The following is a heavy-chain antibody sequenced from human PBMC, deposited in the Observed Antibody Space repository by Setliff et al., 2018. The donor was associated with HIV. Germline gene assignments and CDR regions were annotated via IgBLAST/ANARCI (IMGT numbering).Heavy chain of an antibody. V-gene: IGHV4-39*01. Sequence: SETLSLTCTVSGGSISSSNYYWGWIRQPPGKGLEWIGTIYYSGNTYYNPSLKSRVTISADTSKNAFFLKLTSVTAADTAVYYCARQPGYSSGWYFTASGFDPWGQGTLVTVSS. CDR2: IYYSGNT. D-gene: IGHD6-19*01. CDR3: ARQPGYSSGWYFTASGFDP. J-gene: IGHJ5*02. CDR1: GGSISSSNYY.